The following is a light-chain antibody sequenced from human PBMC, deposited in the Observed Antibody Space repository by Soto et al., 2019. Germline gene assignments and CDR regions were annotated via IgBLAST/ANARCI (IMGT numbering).Light chain of an antibody. CDR3: SSYAGSNTVV. CDR1: ISDIGGYNY. Sequence: QSALTQPASVSGTPGQSITISCTGTISDIGGYNYVSWYRQHPGKAPKLMIYEVNKRPSGVPDRFSGSKSGNTASLTVSGLQAEDEADYYCSSYAGSNTVVFGGGTKLTVL. J-gene: IGLJ2*01. V-gene: IGLV2-8*01. CDR2: EVN.